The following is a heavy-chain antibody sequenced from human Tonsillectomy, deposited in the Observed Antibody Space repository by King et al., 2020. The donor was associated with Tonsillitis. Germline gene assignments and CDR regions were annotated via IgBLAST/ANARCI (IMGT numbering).Heavy chain of an antibody. CDR1: GYTFTSYG. J-gene: IGHJ6*03. D-gene: IGHD1-26*01. CDR3: AGDVWEIRMDV. Sequence: VQLVESGAEVKKPGASVKVSCKASGYTFTSYGISWVRQAPGQGLEWMGWISAYNGDTNYEQKFQGRVTMTTESSTTTAYMELRSLRSDDTAVYYCAGDVWEIRMDVWGKGTTVTVSS. V-gene: IGHV1-18*01. CDR2: ISAYNGDT.